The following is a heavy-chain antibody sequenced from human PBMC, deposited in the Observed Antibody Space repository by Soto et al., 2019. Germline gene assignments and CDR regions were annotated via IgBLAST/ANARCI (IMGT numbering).Heavy chain of an antibody. CDR3: AKDSLSYDILTGPVNY. CDR1: GFTFSSYC. Sequence: GGSLRLSCAASGFTFSSYCMHWVRQAPGKGLEWVAVISYDGSNKYYADSVKGRFTISRDNSKNTLYLQMNSLRAEDTAVYYCAKDSLSYDILTGPVNYWGQGTLVTVSS. V-gene: IGHV3-30*18. D-gene: IGHD3-9*01. J-gene: IGHJ4*02. CDR2: ISYDGSNK.